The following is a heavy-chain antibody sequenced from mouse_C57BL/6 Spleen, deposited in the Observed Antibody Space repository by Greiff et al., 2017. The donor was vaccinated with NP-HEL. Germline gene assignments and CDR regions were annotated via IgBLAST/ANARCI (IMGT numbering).Heavy chain of an antibody. CDR1: GYTFTSYW. V-gene: IGHV1-55*01. D-gene: IGHD2-1*01. J-gene: IGHJ4*01. CDR2: IYPGSGSN. CDR3: AYYGNFYYAMDY. Sequence: QVQLQQPGAELVKPGASVKMSCKASGYTFTSYWITWVKQRPGQGLEWIGDIYPGSGSNNYNEKFKSKATLTVDTSSSTAYMQLSSLTSEDSAVYYCAYYGNFYYAMDYWGQGTSVTVSS.